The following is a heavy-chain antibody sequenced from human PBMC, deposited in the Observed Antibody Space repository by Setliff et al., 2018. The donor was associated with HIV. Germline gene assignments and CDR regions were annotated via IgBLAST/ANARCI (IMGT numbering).Heavy chain of an antibody. J-gene: IGHJ4*02. V-gene: IGHV3-7*01. D-gene: IGHD6-19*01. Sequence: GGSLRLSCAASGFTFSTYWRIWVRQAPGKGLEWVAKIKQDGSEEYYVDSVKGRFTISRDNAKNSVYLQMNSLRVEDTAMYYCTKDHLSGWASDCWGQGTLVTVSS. CDR2: IKQDGSEE. CDR1: GFTFSTYW. CDR3: TKDHLSGWASDC.